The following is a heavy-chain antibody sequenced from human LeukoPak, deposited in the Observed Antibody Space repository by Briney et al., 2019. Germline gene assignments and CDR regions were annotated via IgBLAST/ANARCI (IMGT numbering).Heavy chain of an antibody. D-gene: IGHD3-22*01. Sequence: PGGSLRLSRAASGFTFSSYAMSWVRQAPGKGLEWVSAISGSGGSTYYADSVKGRFTISRDNSKNSLYLQMNSLRAEDTAVYYCAKVRYYYDSSGYPDAFDIWGQGTMVTVSS. J-gene: IGHJ3*02. CDR2: ISGSGGST. CDR3: AKVRYYYDSSGYPDAFDI. CDR1: GFTFSSYA. V-gene: IGHV3-23*01.